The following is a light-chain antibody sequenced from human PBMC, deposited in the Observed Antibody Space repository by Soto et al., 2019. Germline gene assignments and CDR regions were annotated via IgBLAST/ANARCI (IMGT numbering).Light chain of an antibody. CDR2: SNN. CDR3: AALDDSLNGPV. J-gene: IGLJ3*02. V-gene: IGLV1-44*01. CDR1: SSNIGSNT. Sequence: QSVLTQPPSASGTPGQRVTISCSGSSSNIGSNTVNWYQQLPGTAPKLLIYSNNQRPSGVPDRFSASKTCTSASLAISGLQSEDQPSYYCAALDDSLNGPVFGRRTELTVL.